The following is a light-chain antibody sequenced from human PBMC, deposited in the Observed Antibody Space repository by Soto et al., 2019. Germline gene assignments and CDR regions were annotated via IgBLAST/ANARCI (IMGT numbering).Light chain of an antibody. CDR3: QSYDSSLSGYV. Sequence: QSVLTQPPSVSGAPGQRVTISCTGSSSNIGAGYDVHWYQQLPGTAPKVLIYGDSNRPSGVPDRFSGSKSGTSASLAITGLQAEVEADYYCQSYDSSLSGYVFGTGTKLTVL. J-gene: IGLJ1*01. CDR1: SSNIGAGYD. V-gene: IGLV1-40*01. CDR2: GDS.